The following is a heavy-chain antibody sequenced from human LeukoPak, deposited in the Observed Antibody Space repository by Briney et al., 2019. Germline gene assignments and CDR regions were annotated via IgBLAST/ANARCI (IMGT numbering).Heavy chain of an antibody. CDR3: ARGVVHSGSYSSFDY. D-gene: IGHD1-26*01. J-gene: IGHJ4*02. V-gene: IGHV3-53*01. Sequence: GALRLSCAASGFTVSSNYMSWVRQAPGKGLEWVSVIYSGGSTYYADSVKGRFTISRDNSKNTLYLQMNSLRAEDTAVYYCARGVVHSGSYSSFDYWGQGTLVTVSS. CDR1: GFTVSSNY. CDR2: IYSGGST.